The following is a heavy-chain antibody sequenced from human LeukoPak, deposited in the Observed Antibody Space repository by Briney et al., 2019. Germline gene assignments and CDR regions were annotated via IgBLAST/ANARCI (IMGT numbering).Heavy chain of an antibody. CDR2: ISYDGGNK. CDR1: GFTFSSYA. V-gene: IGHV3-30-3*01. J-gene: IGHJ4*02. D-gene: IGHD3-16*01. Sequence: GGSLRLSCAASGFTFSSYAMHWVRQAPGKGLEWVAVISYDGGNKYYADSVKGRFTISRDNSKNTLYLQMNSLRAEDTAVYYCARDPSNTFGFDYWGQGTLVTVSS. CDR3: ARDPSNTFGFDY.